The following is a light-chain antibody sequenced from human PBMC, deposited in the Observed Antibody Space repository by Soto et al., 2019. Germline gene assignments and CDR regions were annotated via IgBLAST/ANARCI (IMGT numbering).Light chain of an antibody. CDR2: DVS. CDR3: QQFLSYPIT. J-gene: IGKJ5*01. V-gene: IGKV1-13*02. Sequence: AIQVTQSPSSLSASVGDRVTITCRASQAIRGALAWYQQKPGKPPKLLIYDVSSLESGVPSRFSGSGSGTQFTLTTSSLQPEDFGTYYCQQFLSYPITFGHGTRLEIK. CDR1: QAIRGA.